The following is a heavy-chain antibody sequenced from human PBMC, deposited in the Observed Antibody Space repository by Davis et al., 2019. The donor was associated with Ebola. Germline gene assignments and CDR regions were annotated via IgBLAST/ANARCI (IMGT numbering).Heavy chain of an antibody. CDR2: IYPRDSDT. J-gene: IGHJ4*02. Sequence: GESLKISCKGSGYSFANYWIGWVRQMPGKGLEWMGVIYPRDSDTRYSPSFQGQVTISADKSINTAYLQWSSLKASDTGMYYCARGTDGYNPGGYFDSWGQGTLVTVSS. D-gene: IGHD5-24*01. CDR3: ARGTDGYNPGGYFDS. V-gene: IGHV5-51*01. CDR1: GYSFANYW.